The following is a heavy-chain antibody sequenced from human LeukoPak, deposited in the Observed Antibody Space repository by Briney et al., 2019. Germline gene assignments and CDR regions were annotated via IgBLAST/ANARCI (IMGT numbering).Heavy chain of an antibody. CDR2: IIPIFGTA. Sequence: VASVKVSCKASGGTFSSYAISWVRQAPGQGLEWMGGIIPIFGTANYAQKFQGRVTITTDESMSTAYMELSSLRSEDTAVYYCARGAIPAADRSWLDPWGQGTLVTVYS. D-gene: IGHD2-2*01. CDR1: GGTFSSYA. J-gene: IGHJ5*02. CDR3: ARGAIPAADRSWLDP. V-gene: IGHV1-69*05.